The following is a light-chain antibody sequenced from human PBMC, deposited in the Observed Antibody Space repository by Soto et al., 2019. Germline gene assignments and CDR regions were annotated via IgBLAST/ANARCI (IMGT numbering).Light chain of an antibody. J-gene: IGLJ3*02. CDR1: SIDFGGYDS. Sequence: QSALTQPRSVSGSPGQSVTISCTGASIDFGGYDSVSWYQQHPAKAPRLLIYEVNKRPSGVPDRFSGSKSGNTASLTISGLLAEEEGEYYRCSYAGMNTWVFGGGTKLTVL. CDR3: CSYAGMNTWV. V-gene: IGLV2-11*01. CDR2: EVN.